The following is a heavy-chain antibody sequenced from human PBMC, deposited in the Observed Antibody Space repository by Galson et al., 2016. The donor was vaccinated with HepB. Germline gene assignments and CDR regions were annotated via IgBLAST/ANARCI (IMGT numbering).Heavy chain of an antibody. CDR2: IYSSGKS. CDR1: GDSINRYY. V-gene: IGHV4-4*07. J-gene: IGHJ6*02. CDR3: ARLSIELGKNYYYSGLDV. Sequence: SETLSLTCAVSGDSINRYYWSWIRQPAGKGLEWIGRIYSSGKSNYNPSLQSRVTMSVDTSKNQFSLKLNSVTAADTAVYYCARLSIELGKNYYYSGLDVWGQGTTVTVSS. D-gene: IGHD1-26*01.